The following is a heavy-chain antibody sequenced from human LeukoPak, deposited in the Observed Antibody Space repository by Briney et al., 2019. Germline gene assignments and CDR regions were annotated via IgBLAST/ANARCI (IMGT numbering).Heavy chain of an antibody. CDR1: GITFRSYA. D-gene: IGHD2-2*01. Sequence: GGSLRLSCAGITFRSYAMTWVRQAPGKGLEWVSGISGSGADTYYADSVRGRFTVSRDNSNSTLYLQMNSLRAEDTAVYYCVKDRVPNAIWRGQGTLVTVSS. CDR2: ISGSGADT. J-gene: IGHJ4*02. CDR3: VKDRVPNAIW. V-gene: IGHV3-23*01.